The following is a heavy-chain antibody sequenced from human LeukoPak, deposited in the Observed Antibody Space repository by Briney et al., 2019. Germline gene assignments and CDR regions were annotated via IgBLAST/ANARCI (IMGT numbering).Heavy chain of an antibody. Sequence: GGSLRLSCAASGFTFSSNAMRWVPQAPGLELEWVTAISGSGGSTYYADSVKGRFTISRDNSKNTLYLQMNSLRAEDTAVYYCAKAVTMILLDYWGQGTLVTVSS. CDR3: AKAVTMILLDY. D-gene: IGHD3-22*01. V-gene: IGHV3-23*01. CDR1: GFTFSSNA. J-gene: IGHJ4*02. CDR2: ISGSGGST.